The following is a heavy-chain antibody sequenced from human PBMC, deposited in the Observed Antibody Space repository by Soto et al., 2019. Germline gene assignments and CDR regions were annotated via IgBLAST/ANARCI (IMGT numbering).Heavy chain of an antibody. V-gene: IGHV3-30*18. J-gene: IGHJ6*02. D-gene: IGHD6-13*01. Sequence: GGSLRLSCAASGFTLSSYGMHWVRQAPGKGLEWVAVISYDGSNKYYADSVKGRFTISRDNSKNTLYLQMNSLRAEDTAVYYCAKDIAPYYYYYGMDVWGQGTKVTV. CDR1: GFTLSSYG. CDR2: ISYDGSNK. CDR3: AKDIAPYYYYYGMDV.